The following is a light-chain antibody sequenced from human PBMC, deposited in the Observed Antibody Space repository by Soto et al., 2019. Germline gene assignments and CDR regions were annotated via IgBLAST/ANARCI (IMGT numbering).Light chain of an antibody. CDR3: QQREHWTPIT. V-gene: IGKV3D-20*02. Sequence: EIVLTQFPGTLSLSPGERCTLSCMAGQSLHSNFLVWYQQKPGQARRLXISSASRRATGIPDTFSGSGSGTDFTLTINSLETEDFAVYYCQQREHWTPITFGQGTRL. J-gene: IGKJ5*01. CDR1: QSLHSNF. CDR2: SAS.